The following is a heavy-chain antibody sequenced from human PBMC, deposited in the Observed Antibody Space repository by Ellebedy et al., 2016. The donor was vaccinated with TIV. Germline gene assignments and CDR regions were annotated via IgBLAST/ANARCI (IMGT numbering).Heavy chain of an antibody. V-gene: IGHV1-3*01. J-gene: IGHJ4*02. CDR2: INAGNGNT. Sequence: ASVKVSXXASGYTFTSYAVHWVRQAPGQRLEWMGWINAGNGNTKYSQKFQGRVTMTTDTSTSTAYMELRSLRSDDTAVYYCARTPTVRSSGSYLFDYWGQGTLVTVSS. CDR3: ARTPTVRSSGSYLFDY. CDR1: GYTFTSYA. D-gene: IGHD3-10*01.